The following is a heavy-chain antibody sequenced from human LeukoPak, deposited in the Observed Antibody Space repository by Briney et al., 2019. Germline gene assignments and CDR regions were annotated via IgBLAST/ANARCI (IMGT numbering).Heavy chain of an antibody. V-gene: IGHV3-30*02. CDR2: IRYDGSNK. CDR3: APRVEYSSGWYFDY. Sequence: GGSLRLSCAASGFTFSSYGMHWVRQAPGKGLEWVAFIRYDGSNKYYADSVKGRFTISRDNSKNTLYLQMNSLRAEDTAVYYCAPRVEYSSGWYFDYWGQGTLVTVSS. J-gene: IGHJ4*02. D-gene: IGHD6-19*01. CDR1: GFTFSSYG.